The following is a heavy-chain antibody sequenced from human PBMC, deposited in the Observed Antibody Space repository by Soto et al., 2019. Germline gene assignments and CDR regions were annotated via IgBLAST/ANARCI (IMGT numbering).Heavy chain of an antibody. V-gene: IGHV3-74*01. CDR1: GFTFSNYW. CDR2: INDQGGSP. D-gene: IGHD1-1*01. CDR3: AGGQDNLAVNFDY. J-gene: IGHJ4*02. Sequence: GGSLRLSCAASGFTFSNYWMHWVRQAPGKGLVWISRINDQGGSPTYADSVKGRFTISRDNVKNTLYLQMNSLRAEDTAVYYCAGGQDNLAVNFDYWGQGTPVTVSS.